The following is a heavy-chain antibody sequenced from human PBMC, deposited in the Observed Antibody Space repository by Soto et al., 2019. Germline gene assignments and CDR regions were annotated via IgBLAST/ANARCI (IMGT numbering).Heavy chain of an antibody. V-gene: IGHV3-33*01. Sequence: QVQLVESGGGVVQPGRSLRLSCAASGFTFSSYGMHWVRQAPGKGLEWVAVIWNDGSNKYYADSVKGRFTISRDNSKNTLYLQMNSLRAEDTAVYYCARGTTQDTAMVRVLNYYYDYGMDVWGQGTKVTVSS. CDR2: IWNDGSNK. D-gene: IGHD5-18*01. CDR3: ARGTTQDTAMVRVLNYYYDYGMDV. CDR1: GFTFSSYG. J-gene: IGHJ6*02.